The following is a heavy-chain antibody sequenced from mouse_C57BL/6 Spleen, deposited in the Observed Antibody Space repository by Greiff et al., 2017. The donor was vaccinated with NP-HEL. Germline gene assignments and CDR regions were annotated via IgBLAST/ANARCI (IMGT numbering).Heavy chain of an antibody. J-gene: IGHJ2*01. CDR3: ARGGDGGY. D-gene: IGHD2-3*01. CDR2: IYPGDGDT. V-gene: IGHV1-82*01. Sequence: QVQLQQSGPELVKPGASVKISCKASGYAFSSSWMNWVKQRPGKGLEWIGRIYPGDGDTKYNGKFKGKATLTADKSSSTAYMQLSSLTSEDSAVYFCARGGDGGYWGKGTTLTVSS. CDR1: GYAFSSSW.